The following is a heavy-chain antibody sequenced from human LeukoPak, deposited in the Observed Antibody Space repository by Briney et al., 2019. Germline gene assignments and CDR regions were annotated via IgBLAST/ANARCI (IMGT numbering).Heavy chain of an antibody. CDR3: ARGVDYYGV. V-gene: IGHV4-34*01. Sequence: SETLSLTCAVYGGSFSGYYWNWIRQPPGKGLEWIGEINHSGGTNYNPSLKSRVTISVDTSKKQFSLNLSSVTAADTAVCYCARGVDYYGVWGQGTLVTVSS. D-gene: IGHD3-10*01. CDR1: GGSFSGYY. CDR2: INHSGGT. J-gene: IGHJ4*02.